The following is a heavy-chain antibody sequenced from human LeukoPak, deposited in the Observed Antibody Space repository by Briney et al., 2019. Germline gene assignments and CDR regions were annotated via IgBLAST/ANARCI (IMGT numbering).Heavy chain of an antibody. CDR2: ISSGGSTI. V-gene: IGHV3-11*01. J-gene: IGHJ4*02. Sequence: GGSLRLSCATSGFTFSDYYMTWMRQAPGKGLEWVSYISSGGSTIYYADSVKGRFTISRDNAKNSLYLQMNSLRAEDTAVYYCAKGGSSGPSDYWGQGTLVTVSS. CDR3: AKGGSSGPSDY. D-gene: IGHD6-19*01. CDR1: GFTFSDYY.